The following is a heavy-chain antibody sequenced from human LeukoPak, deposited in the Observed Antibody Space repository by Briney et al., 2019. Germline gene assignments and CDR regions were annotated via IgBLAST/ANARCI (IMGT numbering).Heavy chain of an antibody. J-gene: IGHJ4*02. CDR3: ARDTAAAVTFDY. CDR1: GLTFSSYS. CDR2: ISSSSSTI. Sequence: GGSLRLSCAASGLTFSSYSMNWVRQAPGKGLEWVSYISSSSSTIYYADSVKGRFTISRDNAKDSLYLQMNSLRAEDTAVYYCARDTAAAVTFDYWGRGTLVTVSS. V-gene: IGHV3-48*01. D-gene: IGHD6-13*01.